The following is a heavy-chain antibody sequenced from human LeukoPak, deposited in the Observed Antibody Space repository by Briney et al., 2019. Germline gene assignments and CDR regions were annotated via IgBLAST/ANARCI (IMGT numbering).Heavy chain of an antibody. D-gene: IGHD3-22*01. CDR3: ARGKLSGDTSGYYAY. Sequence: GGSLRLSCAASGLTFSNYDMHWVRQGTGKGLEWVSAIGTAGETYYPGSVKGRFTISRENAKNSLYLQMNSLRAGDTAVYYCARGKLSGDTSGYYAYWGQGTLVTVSS. V-gene: IGHV3-13*01. J-gene: IGHJ4*02. CDR2: IGTAGET. CDR1: GLTFSNYD.